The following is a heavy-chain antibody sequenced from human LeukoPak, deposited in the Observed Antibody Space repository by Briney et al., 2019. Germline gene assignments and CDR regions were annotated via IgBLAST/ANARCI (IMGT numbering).Heavy chain of an antibody. CDR2: IYYSGST. D-gene: IGHD2-15*01. CDR3: ARAYCSGGSCYRAFDY. J-gene: IGHJ4*02. V-gene: IGHV4-59*01. CDR1: GGSISSYY. Sequence: PSETLSLTCAVSGGSISSYYWSWIRQPPGKGLEWIGNIYYSGSTNYNPSLKSRVTISVDTSKNQFSLKLSSVTAADTAVYYCARAYCSGGSCYRAFDYWGQGTLVTVSS.